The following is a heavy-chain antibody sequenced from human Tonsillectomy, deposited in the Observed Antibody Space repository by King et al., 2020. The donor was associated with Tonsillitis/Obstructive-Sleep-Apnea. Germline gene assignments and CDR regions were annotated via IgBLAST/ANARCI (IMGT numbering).Heavy chain of an antibody. CDR3: ARGFGDIVATIPDY. CDR2: IWYDGSNK. V-gene: IGHV3-33*01. CDR1: GFTFSSYG. J-gene: IGHJ4*02. D-gene: IGHD5-12*01. Sequence: VQLVESGGGVVQPGRSLRLSCEASGFTFSSYGMHWVRQAPGKGLEWVAVIWYDGSNKYYAYSVKGRFTISRDNSKNTLYLQMNSLRAEDTAVYYCARGFGDIVATIPDYWGQGTLVTVSS.